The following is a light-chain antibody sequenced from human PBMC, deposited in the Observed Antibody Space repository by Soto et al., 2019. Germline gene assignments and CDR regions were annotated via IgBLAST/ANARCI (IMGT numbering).Light chain of an antibody. J-gene: IGLJ3*02. CDR2: NTN. CDR1: SGSVSTTYY. V-gene: IGLV8-61*01. CDR3: MLYMGSGIWV. Sequence: QTVVTQEPSFSVSPGGTVTLTCGLSSGSVSTTYYPSWYQQTPGQAPRTLVYNTNTRSSGVPDRFSGSILGNKAALIITGAQADDDSDYYGMLYMGSGIWVFGGGTKVTVL.